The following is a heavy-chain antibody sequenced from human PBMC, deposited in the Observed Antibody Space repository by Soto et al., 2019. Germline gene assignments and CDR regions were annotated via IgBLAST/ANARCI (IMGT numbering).Heavy chain of an antibody. V-gene: IGHV4-39*01. CDR3: ARHSTGYYYSWFDP. D-gene: IGHD3-22*01. CDR1: GGSIDSSTYY. CDR2: IFYNWNT. J-gene: IGHJ5*02. Sequence: SETLSLTCTVSGGSIDSSTYYWGWIRQPPGKGLEWIGSIFYNWNTFYNPSLKSRITISVDTSKNQFSLKLSSVTAADTAVYYCARHSTGYYYSWFDPWGQGTLVTVSS.